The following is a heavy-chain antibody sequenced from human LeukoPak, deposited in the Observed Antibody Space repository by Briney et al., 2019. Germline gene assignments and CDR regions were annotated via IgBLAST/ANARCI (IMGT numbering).Heavy chain of an antibody. V-gene: IGHV1-24*01. CDR1: GGTFSSYA. D-gene: IGHD6-19*01. CDR3: ATASRDSSGWYGYYFDY. CDR2: FDPEDGET. J-gene: IGHJ4*02. Sequence: PVASVKVSCKASGGTFSSYAISWVRQAPGKGLEWMGGFDPEDGETIYAQKFQGRVTMTEDTSTDTAYMELSSLRSEDTAVYYCATASRDSSGWYGYYFDYWGQGTLVTVSS.